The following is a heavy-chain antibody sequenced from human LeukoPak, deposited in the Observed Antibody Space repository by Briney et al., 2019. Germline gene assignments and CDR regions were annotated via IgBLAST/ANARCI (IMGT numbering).Heavy chain of an antibody. CDR3: AKDGPEVQGVGWYMDV. CDR1: GFTFSSYA. D-gene: IGHD3-10*01. V-gene: IGHV3-30*04. CDR2: ISYDGSNK. Sequence: GGSLRLSCAASGFTFSSYAMHWVRQAPGKGLEWVAVISYDGSNKYYADSVKGRFTISRDNSKTTFYLQMNSLRAEDTAVYYCAKDGPEVQGVGWYMDVWGKGTTVTISS. J-gene: IGHJ6*03.